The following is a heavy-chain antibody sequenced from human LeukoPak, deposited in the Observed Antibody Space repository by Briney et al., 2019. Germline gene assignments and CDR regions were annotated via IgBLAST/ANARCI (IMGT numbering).Heavy chain of an antibody. D-gene: IGHD3-10*01. V-gene: IGHV1-2*02. Sequence: ASVKVSCKASGYTFNDYYMHWVRQAPGQGLEWMGWIDPYSGGTNYAQKFQGRVTMTRDTSISTAYMELSRLTSGDTAEYYCARGNYYGSGPLFDAWGQGALVTVSS. CDR3: ARGNYYGSGPLFDA. J-gene: IGHJ5*02. CDR1: GYTFNDYY. CDR2: IDPYSGGT.